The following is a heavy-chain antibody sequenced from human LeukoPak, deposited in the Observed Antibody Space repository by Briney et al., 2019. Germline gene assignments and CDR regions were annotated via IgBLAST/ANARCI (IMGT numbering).Heavy chain of an antibody. CDR2: INPNSGGT. V-gene: IGHV1-2*02. D-gene: IGHD6-13*01. J-gene: IGHJ5*02. CDR3: ARDRWSSRGWFDP. CDR1: GYTFTGYY. Sequence: ASVKVSCKASGYTFTGYYMHWVRQAPGQGLEWMGWINPNSGGTNYAQKFQGRVTMTRDTSIGTAYMELSRLRSDDTAVYYCARDRWSSRGWFDPWGQGTLVTVSS.